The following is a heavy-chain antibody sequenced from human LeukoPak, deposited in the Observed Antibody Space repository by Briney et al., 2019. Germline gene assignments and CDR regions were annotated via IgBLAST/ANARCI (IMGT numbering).Heavy chain of an antibody. V-gene: IGHV4-4*07. CDR2: IHSSETT. CDR3: ARESELGGGPYYFDY. J-gene: IGHJ4*02. CDR1: GGSINSDF. D-gene: IGHD2-15*01. Sequence: SETLSLNCSVSGGSINSDFWTWIRQPAGKGLEWIGRIHSSETTIYCPSLKSRVTMSLDMAKKQFSLKVTSVTAADTAVYYCARESELGGGPYYFDYWGQGTLVTVSS.